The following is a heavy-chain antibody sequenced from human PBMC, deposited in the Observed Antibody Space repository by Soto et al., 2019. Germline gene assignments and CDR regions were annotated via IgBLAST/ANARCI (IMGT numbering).Heavy chain of an antibody. D-gene: IGHD3-3*01. Sequence: LRLSCAASGFTFSSYAMHWVRHAPVKGLEWVAVISYDGSNKYYADSVKGRFTISRDNSKNTLYLQMNSLRAEDTAVYYCARGDYDFWSGENWFDPWGQGTLVTVSS. CDR3: ARGDYDFWSGENWFDP. J-gene: IGHJ5*02. CDR1: GFTFSSYA. CDR2: ISYDGSNK. V-gene: IGHV3-30-3*01.